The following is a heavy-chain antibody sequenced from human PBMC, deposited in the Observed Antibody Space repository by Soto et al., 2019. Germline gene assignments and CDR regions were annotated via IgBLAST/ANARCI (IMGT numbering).Heavy chain of an antibody. V-gene: IGHV1-3*01. CDR3: ARAQLWFGELLSFGAFDI. Sequence: GASVKVSCKASGYTFTSYAMHWVRQAPGQRLEWMGWINAGNGNTKYSQKFQGRVTITRDTSASTAYMELSSLRSEDTAVYYCARAQLWFGELLSFGAFDIWGQGTMVTVSS. CDR1: GYTFTSYA. D-gene: IGHD3-10*01. J-gene: IGHJ3*02. CDR2: INAGNGNT.